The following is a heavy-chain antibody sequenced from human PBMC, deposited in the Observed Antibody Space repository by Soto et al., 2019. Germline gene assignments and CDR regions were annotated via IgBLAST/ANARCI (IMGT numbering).Heavy chain of an antibody. J-gene: IGHJ1*01. CDR2: IIPIFGTA. CDR3: AREGEGVVTAISRYFQH. D-gene: IGHD2-21*02. V-gene: IGHV1-69*12. CDR1: GGTFSSYA. Sequence: QVQLVQSGAEVKKPGSSVKVSCKASGGTFSSYAISWVRQAPGQGLEWMGGIIPIFGTANYAQKIQGRVTITADESTSTAYMELSSLRSEDTAVYYCAREGEGVVTAISRYFQHWGQGTLVTVSS.